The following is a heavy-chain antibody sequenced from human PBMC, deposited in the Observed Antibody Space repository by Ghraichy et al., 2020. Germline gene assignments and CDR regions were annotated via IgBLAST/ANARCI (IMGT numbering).Heavy chain of an antibody. J-gene: IGHJ4*02. CDR2: INPNSGGT. CDR3: ARPLRGLRYFDWLFYFDY. Sequence: ASVKVSCKASGYTFTGYYMHWVRQAPGQGLEWMGSINPNSGGTNYAQKFQGRVTMTRDTSISTAYMELSRLRSDDTAVYYCARPLRGLRYFDWLFYFDYWGQGTLVTVSS. CDR1: GYTFTGYY. V-gene: IGHV1-2*02. D-gene: IGHD3-9*01.